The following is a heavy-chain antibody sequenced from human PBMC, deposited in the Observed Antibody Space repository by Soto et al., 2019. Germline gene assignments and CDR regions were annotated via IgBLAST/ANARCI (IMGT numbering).Heavy chain of an antibody. D-gene: IGHD3-3*01. CDR1: GFTFSSYS. CDR3: AREITIFGVVPAY. CDR2: ISSSSSYI. V-gene: IGHV3-21*01. Sequence: EVQLVESGGGLVKPGGSLRLSCAASGFTFSSYSMNWVRQAPWKGLEWVSSISSSSSYIYYADSVKGRFTISRDNAKNSLYLQMNSLRAEDTAVYYCAREITIFGVVPAYWGQGTLVTVSS. J-gene: IGHJ4*02.